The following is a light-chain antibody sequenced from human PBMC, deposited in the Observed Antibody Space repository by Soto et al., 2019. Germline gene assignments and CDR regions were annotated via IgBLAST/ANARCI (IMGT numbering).Light chain of an antibody. CDR3: QQSHRAPLT. J-gene: IGKJ4*01. CDR2: GAS. Sequence: DIQMTQSPSSLSASVGVRVTITCRASQSVSTYLNWYQQKPGKAPKLLIYGASSLESGVPSRFSGSGSGTDFTLTISSLQPEDFAAYYCQQSHRAPLTFGGGTKVEVK. CDR1: QSVSTY. V-gene: IGKV1-39*01.